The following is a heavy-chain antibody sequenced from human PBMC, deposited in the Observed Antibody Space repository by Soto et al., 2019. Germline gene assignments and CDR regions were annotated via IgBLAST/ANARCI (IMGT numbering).Heavy chain of an antibody. V-gene: IGHV3-30*03. Sequence: GGSLRLSCAAPGFTFSSHGMHWVRQVPGKGLEWVAVSSYDGRNEHHADSVKGRFTISRDNSINALYLERNSVRAEDTAMYHCARDIAALPAEDYYYSMDVWGQGITVTVSS. CDR2: SSYDGRNE. D-gene: IGHD6-6*01. CDR1: GFTFSSHG. CDR3: ARDIAALPAEDYYYSMDV. J-gene: IGHJ6*02.